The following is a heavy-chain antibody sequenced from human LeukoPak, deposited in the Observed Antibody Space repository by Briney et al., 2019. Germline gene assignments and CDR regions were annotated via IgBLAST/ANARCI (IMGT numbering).Heavy chain of an antibody. Sequence: ASVKVSCKASGYTFTGYYMHWVRQAPGQGLEWVGWINPNSGGTNYAQKFQGWVTMTRDTSISTAYMELSRLRSDDTAVYYCARADLYYYGMDVWGKGTTVTVSS. CDR2: INPNSGGT. CDR1: GYTFTGYY. CDR3: ARADLYYYGMDV. J-gene: IGHJ6*04. V-gene: IGHV1-2*04.